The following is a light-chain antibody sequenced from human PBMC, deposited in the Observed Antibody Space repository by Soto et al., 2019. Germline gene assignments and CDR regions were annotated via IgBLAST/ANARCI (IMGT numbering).Light chain of an antibody. CDR2: DVS. CDR3: SSYKISITIYV. Sequence: QSVLPQPASVSGAPGQRVTISCTGTSSDVGGDFDVYWYQHHPGKAPKLMIYDVSNRPSGVSNRFSGSKSGYSASLTISGLQAEDEADYYCSSYKISITIYVFGSGTKLTVL. V-gene: IGLV2-14*03. J-gene: IGLJ1*01. CDR1: SSDVGGDFD.